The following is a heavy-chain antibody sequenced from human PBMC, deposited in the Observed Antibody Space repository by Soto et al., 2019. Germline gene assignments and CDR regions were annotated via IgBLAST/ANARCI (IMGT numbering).Heavy chain of an antibody. V-gene: IGHV3-9*01. CDR1: GFTFDDYA. CDR3: AKDRGSGSYAANYYYYGMDV. J-gene: IGHJ6*02. Sequence: EEQLVESGGGLVQPGRSLRLSCAASGFTFDDYAMHWVRQAPGKGLEWVSGINWNSGSIGYADSVKGRFTISRDNAETSSYLXLNGLRAEDTALYYCAKDRGSGSYAANYYYYGMDVWGQGTTVTVSS. D-gene: IGHD3-10*01. CDR2: INWNSGSI.